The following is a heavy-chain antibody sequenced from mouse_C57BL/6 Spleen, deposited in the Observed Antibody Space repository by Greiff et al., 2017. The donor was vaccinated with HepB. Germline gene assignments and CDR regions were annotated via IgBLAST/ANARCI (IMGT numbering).Heavy chain of an antibody. D-gene: IGHD2-4*01. CDR2: ISYDGSN. CDR3: ARAYYDYGFAY. J-gene: IGHJ3*01. Sequence: ESGPGLVNPSQSLSLTCSVTGYSITSGYYWNWIRQFPGNKLEWMGYISYDGSNNSNPSLKNRISITRDTSKNQFFLKLNSVTTEDTATYYCARAYYDYGFAYWGQGTLVTVSA. CDR1: GYSITSGYY. V-gene: IGHV3-6*01.